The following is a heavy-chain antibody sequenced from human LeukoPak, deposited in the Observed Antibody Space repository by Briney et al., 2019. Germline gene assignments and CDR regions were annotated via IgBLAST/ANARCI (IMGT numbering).Heavy chain of an antibody. D-gene: IGHD3-9*01. CDR1: GGTVNSYA. CDR2: IIPIFGTA. CDR3: ARERLGSLDY. V-gene: IGHV1-69*05. J-gene: IGHJ4*02. Sequence: GASVKVSCKASGGTVNSYAISWVRQAPGQGLEWMGGIIPIFGTANYAQKFQGRVTITTDESTSTAYMELSSLRSEDTAVYYCARERLGSLDYWGQGTLVTVSS.